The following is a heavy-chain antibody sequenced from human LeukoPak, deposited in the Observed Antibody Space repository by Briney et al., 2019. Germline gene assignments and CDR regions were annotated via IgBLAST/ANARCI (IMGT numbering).Heavy chain of an antibody. CDR3: ARDRGQWLVQGIDY. CDR2: ISYDGSNK. J-gene: IGHJ4*02. D-gene: IGHD6-19*01. Sequence: GRSLRLSCAASGFTFNSYAMHWVRQAPGKGLEWVAVISYDGSNKYYADSVKGRFTISRDNSKNTLYLQMSSLRAEDTAVYYCARDRGQWLVQGIDYWGQGTLVTVSS. V-gene: IGHV3-30*04. CDR1: GFTFNSYA.